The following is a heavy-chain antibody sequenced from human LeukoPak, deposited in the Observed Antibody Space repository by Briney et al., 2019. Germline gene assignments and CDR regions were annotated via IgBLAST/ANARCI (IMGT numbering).Heavy chain of an antibody. CDR1: GFTFSTYW. Sequence: GGSLRLSCAASGFTFSTYWMHWVRQAPEKGLVWVSRINTDGKIITYADSVKGRFTISRDNAKNTVYLQMNSLRAEDTAVYYCVAGIGNYWGQGTLVTVSS. J-gene: IGHJ4*02. V-gene: IGHV3-74*03. CDR2: INTDGKII. CDR3: VAGIGNY. D-gene: IGHD6-13*01.